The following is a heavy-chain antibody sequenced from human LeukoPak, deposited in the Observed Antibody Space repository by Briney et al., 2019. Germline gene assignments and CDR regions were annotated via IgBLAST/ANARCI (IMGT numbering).Heavy chain of an antibody. V-gene: IGHV3-7*01. CDR3: AIATTGRGAFGS. CDR2: TNEAGGDK. CDR1: GFTFSDFW. D-gene: IGHD1-1*01. Sequence: PGGSLRLSCAASGFTFSDFWMSWVRQAPGKGLECVASTNEAGGDKYYVDSVKGRFTISRDNSKNSLSLQMNSLTAGDTAIYYCAIATTGRGAFGSWGQGTLVSVSS. J-gene: IGHJ4*02.